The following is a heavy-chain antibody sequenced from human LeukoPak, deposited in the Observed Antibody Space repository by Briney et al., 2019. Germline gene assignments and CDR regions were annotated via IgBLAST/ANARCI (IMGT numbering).Heavy chain of an antibody. V-gene: IGHV3-23*01. Sequence: GGSLRLSCAASGFTFSSYGMSWVRQAPGKGLEWVSAISGSGGSTYYADSVKGRFTISRDNSKNTLYLQMNSLRAEDTAVYYCARMVGWGARRYYYYYMDVWGKGTTVTISS. CDR1: GFTFSSYG. CDR3: ARMVGWGARRYYYYYMDV. D-gene: IGHD1-26*01. CDR2: ISGSGGST. J-gene: IGHJ6*03.